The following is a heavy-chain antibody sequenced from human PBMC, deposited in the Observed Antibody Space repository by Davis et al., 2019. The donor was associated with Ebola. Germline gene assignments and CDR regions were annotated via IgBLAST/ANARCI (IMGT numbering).Heavy chain of an antibody. J-gene: IGHJ4*02. CDR2: ISGIGGST. V-gene: IGHV3-23*01. D-gene: IGHD5-12*01. CDR3: AKGIRNSGYENYFDY. Sequence: PGGSLRLSCAASGFTFSSYGMHWVRQAPGKGLEWVSAISGIGGSTYYADSVKGRFTISRDNSKNTLYLQMNSLRAEDTAVYYCAKGIRNSGYENYFDYWGQGTLVTVSS. CDR1: GFTFSSYG.